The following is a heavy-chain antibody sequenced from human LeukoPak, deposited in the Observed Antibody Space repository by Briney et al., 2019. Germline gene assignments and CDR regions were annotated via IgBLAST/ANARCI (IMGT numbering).Heavy chain of an antibody. V-gene: IGHV3-64*02. CDR3: ARARRSGQQSYYFDY. CDR1: GFTFRSFA. Sequence: GGSLRLSCAASGFTFRSFAMHWVRQTPGKGLEYVSALRSDGATTYYADSVKGRFIISRDNSKNTVYLQMGSLRSEDTGVYYCARARRSGQQSYYFDYWGQGTPVIASS. CDR2: LRSDGATT. J-gene: IGHJ4*02. D-gene: IGHD6-19*01.